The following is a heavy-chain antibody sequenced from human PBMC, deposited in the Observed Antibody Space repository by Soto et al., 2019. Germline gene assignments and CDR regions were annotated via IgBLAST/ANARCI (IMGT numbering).Heavy chain of an antibody. J-gene: IGHJ4*02. CDR3: ARDYVWGSEDYFDS. Sequence: ASVQVSCNASGDTFTNYYIHWLRQAPGQGLEWMGIINPGGGQTNYAQKFQGRVTLTRDTSTSTVYMEMSSLRSEDTAVFYCARDYVWGSEDYFDSWGQGTQVTVSS. V-gene: IGHV1-46*01. CDR2: INPGGGQT. D-gene: IGHD3-16*01. CDR1: GDTFTNYY.